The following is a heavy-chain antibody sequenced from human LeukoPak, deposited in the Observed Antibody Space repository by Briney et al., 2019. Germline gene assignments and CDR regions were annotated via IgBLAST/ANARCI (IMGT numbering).Heavy chain of an antibody. J-gene: IGHJ1*01. Sequence: GGSLRLSCAASGFTFSSYAMSWVRQAPGKGPEWVSAISGGGGSTYYADSVKGRFTISRDNSKNTLYLQMNSLRAEDTAVYYCAKYPSGAYDFWSGYYHAEYFQHWGQGTLVTVSS. CDR1: GFTFSSYA. V-gene: IGHV3-23*01. D-gene: IGHD3-3*01. CDR2: ISGGGGST. CDR3: AKYPSGAYDFWSGYYHAEYFQH.